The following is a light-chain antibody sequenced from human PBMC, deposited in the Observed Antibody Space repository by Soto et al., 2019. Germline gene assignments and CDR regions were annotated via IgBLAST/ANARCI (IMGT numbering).Light chain of an antibody. CDR1: SSDVGGYNY. CDR2: EVS. V-gene: IGLV2-14*01. J-gene: IGLJ1*01. Sequence: QSALTQPASVSGSPGQSITISCTGTSSDVGGYNYVSWYQQHPGKAPKLMIYEVSNRPSGVSNRFSGSKSGNTAYLTISGRQAEDEADYYCSSYTSSSTLYVFGTGTKVTVL. CDR3: SSYTSSSTLYV.